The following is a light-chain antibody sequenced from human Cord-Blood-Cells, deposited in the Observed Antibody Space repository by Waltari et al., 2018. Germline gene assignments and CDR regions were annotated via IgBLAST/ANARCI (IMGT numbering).Light chain of an antibody. CDR1: STAVGVYDY. CDR3: SSYTSSSTLV. V-gene: IGLV2-14*01. J-gene: IGLJ2*01. Sequence: QSALTQPASMSAFPGQPITISCTGSSTAVGVYDYVHWYQQPPGKAPKLIIYNDSNRPSGVSNRFSGSKSGNTASLTISGLQAEDEADYYCSSYTSSSTLVFGGGTKLTVL. CDR2: NDS.